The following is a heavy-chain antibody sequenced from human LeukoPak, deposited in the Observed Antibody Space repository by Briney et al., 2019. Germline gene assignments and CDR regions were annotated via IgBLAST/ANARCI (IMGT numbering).Heavy chain of an antibody. J-gene: IGHJ5*02. D-gene: IGHD6-13*01. CDR1: GGSISSYY. Sequence: PSETLSLTCTVSGGSISSYYWTWIRQPPGKGLEWIGYIYYTGSTNYNPSLKGRVTMSVDTSKNQFSLRLSSVTAADTAVYYCAREGIVVVGTDWFDPWGQGTLVTVSS. CDR3: AREGIVVVGTDWFDP. V-gene: IGHV4-59*01. CDR2: IYYTGST.